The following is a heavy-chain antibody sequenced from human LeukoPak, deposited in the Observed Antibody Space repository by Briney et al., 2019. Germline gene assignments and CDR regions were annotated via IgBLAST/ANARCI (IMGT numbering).Heavy chain of an antibody. V-gene: IGHV4-39*01. CDR1: IDSISSGRYW. Sequence: SETLSLTCSVSIDSISSGRYWWVWVRQPPGKGLEWIGDIYSNGHISYNPSLKSRAAISVDTSKNQFSLNLSSVTAADTAVYYCARRHYGSGNIDSWGQGTLVTVSS. CDR3: ARRHYGSGNIDS. J-gene: IGHJ4*02. CDR2: IYSNGHI. D-gene: IGHD3-10*01.